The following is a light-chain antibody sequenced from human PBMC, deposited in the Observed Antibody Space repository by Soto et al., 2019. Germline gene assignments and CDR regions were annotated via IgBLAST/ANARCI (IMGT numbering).Light chain of an antibody. CDR1: QTVRDN. Sequence: EIVMTHSPATLSVSPGDRATLSCRASQTVRDNLAWYQQKPGQAPRLLIYGASTRATGIPARFSGSGSGTEFTLTIDSLQSEDFVLYFCQQSNNWPYTFGQGTKLEIQ. CDR2: GAS. V-gene: IGKV3-15*01. J-gene: IGKJ2*01. CDR3: QQSNNWPYT.